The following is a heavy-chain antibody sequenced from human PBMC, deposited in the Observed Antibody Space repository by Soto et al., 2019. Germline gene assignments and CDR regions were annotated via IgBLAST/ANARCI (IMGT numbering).Heavy chain of an antibody. V-gene: IGHV3-21*01. CDR3: ARGEDIGKPLFDY. J-gene: IGHJ4*02. Sequence: VQLVESGGGLVKPGGSLRLSCTASGFTFSTYTMNWVRQAPGKGLEWVSSISSTSTYIFNADSVKGRFTISRDNAKNSLFLEMSSLRAEDTAVYYCARGEDIGKPLFDYWGQGTLVTVSS. CDR1: GFTFSTYT. CDR2: ISSTSTYI.